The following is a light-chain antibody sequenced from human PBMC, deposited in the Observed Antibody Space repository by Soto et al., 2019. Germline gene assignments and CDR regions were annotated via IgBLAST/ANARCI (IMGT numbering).Light chain of an antibody. Sequence: DIVMTQSPLSLPVTPGEPASISCRSSQSLQHSNGYNYLDWYFQKPGQSPQLLIHLASNRASGVPVRFSGSGSGTDFTLNISSVEAEDVGLYYCMQGVQMPPITFG. CDR2: LAS. J-gene: IGKJ5*01. CDR1: QSLQHSNGYNY. V-gene: IGKV2-28*01. CDR3: MQGVQMPPIT.